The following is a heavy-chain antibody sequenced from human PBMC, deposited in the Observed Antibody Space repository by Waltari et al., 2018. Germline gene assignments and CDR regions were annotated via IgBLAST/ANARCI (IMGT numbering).Heavy chain of an antibody. D-gene: IGHD6-6*01. V-gene: IGHV1-69*14. CDR2: GSPIFGRA. J-gene: IGHJ6*03. CDR3: ASGSIAARPYYYYYMDV. Sequence: QVQLVQSGAEVKKHGASVQVSCKASGGTFSSYAIICVRQAHGQGLEWMGGGSPIFGRANYAQKVQGRITITADKDTSTDYMELSRLRSEDTAVYYCASGSIAARPYYYYYMDVWGKGTTGTVSS. CDR1: GGTFSSYA.